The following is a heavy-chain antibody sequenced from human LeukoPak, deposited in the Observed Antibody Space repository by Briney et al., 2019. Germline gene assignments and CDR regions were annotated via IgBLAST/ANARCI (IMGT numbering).Heavy chain of an antibody. CDR3: ARDPYCSSTSCLAGFCDY. Sequence: GGSLRLSCAASGFTFSTYGIHWVRQAPGKGLEWVAVISYDETHKFYADSVRGRFTISRDNAKNTLYLQMNSLRAEDTAVYYCARDPYCSSTSCLAGFCDYWGQGTLVTVSS. J-gene: IGHJ4*02. D-gene: IGHD2-2*01. V-gene: IGHV3-33*08. CDR2: ISYDETHK. CDR1: GFTFSTYG.